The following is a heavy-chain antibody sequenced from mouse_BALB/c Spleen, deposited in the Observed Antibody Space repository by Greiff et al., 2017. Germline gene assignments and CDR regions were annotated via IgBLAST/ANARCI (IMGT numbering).Heavy chain of an antibody. V-gene: IGHV2-6-4*01. D-gene: IGHD1-1*01. CDR1: GFSLSRYS. CDR2: IWGGGST. J-gene: IGHJ3*01. Sequence: VQRVESGPGLVAPSQSLSITCTVSGFSLSRYSVHWVRQPPGKGLEWLGMIWGGGSTDYNSALKSRLSISKDNSKGQVFLKMNSLQTDDPAMYDCASHYGSSYWGCAYWGEGGLVTVAA. CDR3: ASHYGSSYWGCAY.